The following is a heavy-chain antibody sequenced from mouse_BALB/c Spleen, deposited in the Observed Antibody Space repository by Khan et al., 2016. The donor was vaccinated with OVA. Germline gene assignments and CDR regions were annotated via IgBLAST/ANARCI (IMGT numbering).Heavy chain of an antibody. D-gene: IGHD4-1*01. CDR2: LNPDTAGT. CDR3: AREATGWDFSFPY. Sequence: VQLQQPGPELVEPGASVKMSCTASGYTFTNYVIHWVKQKPGQGLEWIGYLNPDTAGTRYNEKFKGKASLTSDISSTSAYMELLSLTSEDAAVYYGAREATGWDFSFPYWGQGTLVTVSA. CDR1: GYTFTNYV. J-gene: IGHJ3*01. V-gene: IGHV1S136*01.